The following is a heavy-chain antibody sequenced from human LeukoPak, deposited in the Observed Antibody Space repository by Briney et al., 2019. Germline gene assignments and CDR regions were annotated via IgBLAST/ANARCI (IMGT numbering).Heavy chain of an antibody. CDR2: MYYRGAS. D-gene: IGHD6-13*01. V-gene: IGHV4-39*07. CDR3: AREGDSSSVGWFDP. CDR1: GDSISSSYHF. J-gene: IGHJ5*02. Sequence: SETLSLTCNVSGDSISSSYHFWGWIRQPPGKGLEWIGGMYYRGASYYSPSLRSRVSISVDTSKNQFSLRLSSVTAANTAVYYCAREGDSSSVGWFDPWGQGTLVTVSS.